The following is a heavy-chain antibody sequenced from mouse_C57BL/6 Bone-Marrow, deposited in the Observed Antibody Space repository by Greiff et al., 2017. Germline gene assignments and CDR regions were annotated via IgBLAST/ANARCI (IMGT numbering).Heavy chain of an antibody. CDR2: IHPNSGST. J-gene: IGHJ1*03. V-gene: IGHV1-64*01. Sequence: QVQLQQPGAELVKPGASVKLSCKASGYTFTSYWMHWVKQRPGQGLEWIGMIHPNSGSTNYNEKFKSKATLTVDKSSSTAYMQRSSLTSEDSAVYCGAREYAWYFDVWGTGTAVTVSA. D-gene: IGHD5-1*01. CDR3: AREYAWYFDV. CDR1: GYTFTSYW.